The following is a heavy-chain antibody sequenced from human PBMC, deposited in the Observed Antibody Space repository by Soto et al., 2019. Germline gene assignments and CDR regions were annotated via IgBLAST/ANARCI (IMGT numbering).Heavy chain of an antibody. J-gene: IGHJ4*02. Sequence: ASVKVSCKASGYTFTTYDVSWVRQASGQGLEWMGWMDPSNGNTGYAQKFQGRVTTTRNTSISTVYMELSGLRPDDTAVYYCARRKERSGPHYFDYWGQGTRVTVSS. V-gene: IGHV1-8*02. CDR2: MDPSNGNT. D-gene: IGHD6-25*01. CDR1: GYTFTTYD. CDR3: ARRKERSGPHYFDY.